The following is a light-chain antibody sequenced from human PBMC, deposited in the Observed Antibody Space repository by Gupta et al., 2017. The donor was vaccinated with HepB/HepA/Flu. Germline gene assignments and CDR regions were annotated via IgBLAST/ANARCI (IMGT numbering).Light chain of an antibody. CDR3: TSYTSSSTLI. V-gene: IGLV2-14*03. J-gene: IGLJ2*01. CDR1: SNDVGGYNY. Sequence: SALTQPASVSGSPGQSITISCTGTSNDVGGYNYVSWYQQHPGKVPKLMIYDVSNRPSGVSTRWSGSKSGNTATLTISGLQTEDEADYYCTSYTSSSTLIFGGGTKLTVL. CDR2: DVS.